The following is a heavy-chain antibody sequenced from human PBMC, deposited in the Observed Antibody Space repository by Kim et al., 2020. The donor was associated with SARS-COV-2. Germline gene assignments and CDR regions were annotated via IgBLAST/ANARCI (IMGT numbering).Heavy chain of an antibody. J-gene: IGHJ4*02. D-gene: IGHD2-21*02. V-gene: IGHV3-43*02. CDR1: GFTFDDYA. CDR2: ISGDGGST. Sequence: GGSLRLSCAASGFTFDDYAMHWVRQAPGKGLEWVSLISGDGGSTYYADSVKGRFTISRDNSKNSLYLQMNSLRTEDTALYYCAGTLVTAIFLIWGQGTLVTVSS. CDR3: AGTLVTAIFLI.